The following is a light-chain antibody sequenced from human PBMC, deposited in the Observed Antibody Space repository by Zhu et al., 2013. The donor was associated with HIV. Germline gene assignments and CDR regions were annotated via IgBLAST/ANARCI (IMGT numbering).Light chain of an antibody. CDR3: QQRTNWPPTWT. CDR2: GAS. Sequence: EILLTQSPGTLSLSPGERATLSCRASQSVISNYLAWYQQKPGQAPRLVIYGASNRATGMPDRFTGSGSGTDFNLTINRLEPEDFAVYYCQQRTNWPPTWTFGQGTKV. CDR1: QSVISNY. V-gene: IGKV3D-20*02. J-gene: IGKJ1*01.